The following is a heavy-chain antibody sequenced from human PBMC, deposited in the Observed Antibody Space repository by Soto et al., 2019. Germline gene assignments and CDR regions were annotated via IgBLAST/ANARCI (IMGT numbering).Heavy chain of an antibody. CDR2: IYYSGST. Sequence: SETLSLTCTVSGGSVSSGSYYWSWIRQPPGKGLEWIGYIYYSGSTNYNPSLKSRVTISVDTSKNQFSLKLSSVTAADTAVYYWARDVSPGRGTRLYDFWSGYYPYYYGMDVWGQGTTVTVSS. CDR3: ARDVSPGRGTRLYDFWSGYYPYYYGMDV. J-gene: IGHJ6*02. CDR1: GGSVSSGSYY. D-gene: IGHD3-3*01. V-gene: IGHV4-61*01.